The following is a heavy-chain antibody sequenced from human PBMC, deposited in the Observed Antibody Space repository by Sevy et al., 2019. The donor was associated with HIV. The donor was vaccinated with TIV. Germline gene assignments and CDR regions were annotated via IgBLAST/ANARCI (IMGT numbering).Heavy chain of an antibody. V-gene: IGHV3-21*01. CDR2: ISSSSYI. J-gene: IGHJ4*02. CDR1: GFTFSSYS. CDR3: ARAYSSSSSRGYYFDY. D-gene: IGHD6-6*01. Sequence: GGSLRLSCAASGFTFSSYSMNWVRQAPGKGLEWVSSISSSSYIYYADSVKGRFTISRDNAKNSLYLQMNSLRAEDTAVYYCARAYSSSSSRGYYFDYWGQGTLVTVSS.